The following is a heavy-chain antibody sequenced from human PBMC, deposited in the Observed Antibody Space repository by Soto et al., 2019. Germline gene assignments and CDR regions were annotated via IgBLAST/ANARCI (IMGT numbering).Heavy chain of an antibody. CDR3: ARDGARPYCSGGSCYSSYYYYRMDV. D-gene: IGHD2-15*01. V-gene: IGHV1-69*13. Sequence: GASVKVSCKAACGTFSSYAISWVRQAPGQGLEWMGGIIPIFGTANYAQKFQGRVTITADESTSTAYMELSSLRSEDTAVYYCARDGARPYCSGGSCYSSYYYYRMDVWGQGTTVTVSS. CDR2: IIPIFGTA. CDR1: CGTFSSYA. J-gene: IGHJ6*02.